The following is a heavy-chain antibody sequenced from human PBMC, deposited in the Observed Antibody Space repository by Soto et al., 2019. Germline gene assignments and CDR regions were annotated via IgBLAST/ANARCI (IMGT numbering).Heavy chain of an antibody. CDR3: ARGVEKGYCSSTSCQRPFDY. CDR2: IYHSGST. Sequence: LTCAVSGYSLSSGYYWGWIRQPPGKGLEWIGSIYHSGSTYYNPSLKSRVTISVDTSKNQFSLKLSSVTAADTAVYYCARGVEKGYCSSTSCQRPFDYWGQGTLVTVSS. D-gene: IGHD2-2*01. J-gene: IGHJ4*02. CDR1: GYSLSSGYY. V-gene: IGHV4-38-2*01.